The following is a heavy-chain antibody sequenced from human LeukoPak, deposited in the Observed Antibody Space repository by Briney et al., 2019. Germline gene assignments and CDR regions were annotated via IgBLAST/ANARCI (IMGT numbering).Heavy chain of an antibody. CDR3: ARELGWGYFDL. V-gene: IGHV1-69*05. CDR1: GGTFSSYA. J-gene: IGHJ2*01. CDR2: IIPIFGTA. Sequence: ASVKVSCKASGGTFSSYAISWVRQAPGKGLEWMGGIIPIFGTANYAQKFQGRVTITTDESTNTAYMELSSLRCEDTAVYYGARELGWGYFDLWGRGTLVTVSS. D-gene: IGHD7-27*01.